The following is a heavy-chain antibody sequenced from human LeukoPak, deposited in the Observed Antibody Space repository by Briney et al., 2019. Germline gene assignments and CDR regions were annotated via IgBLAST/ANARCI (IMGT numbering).Heavy chain of an antibody. Sequence: SETLSLTCTVSGGSISSNSYYWGWIRQPPGKGLEWIGSIYYSGSTYYNPSLQSRVTISVETSENQFSLKLSSVTAADTAVYYCARQYCSGGSCEGDAFDIWGQGTMVTVSS. CDR3: ARQYCSGGSCEGDAFDI. D-gene: IGHD2-15*01. J-gene: IGHJ3*02. CDR2: IYYSGST. CDR1: GGSISSNSYY. V-gene: IGHV4-39*01.